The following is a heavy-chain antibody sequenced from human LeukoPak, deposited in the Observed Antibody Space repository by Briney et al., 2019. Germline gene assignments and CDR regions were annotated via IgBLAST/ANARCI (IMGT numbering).Heavy chain of an antibody. CDR3: ARDIGLVRGIIMAH. D-gene: IGHD3-10*01. CDR2: ISPSGGST. CDR1: GYAFTSNY. V-gene: IGHV1-46*01. Sequence: ASVKVSCKAFGYAFTSNYMHWVRQAPGQGPEWMGVISPSGGSTTYAQKFQGRVTLTRDMSTSTAYMELRSLKSDDTAVYYCARDIGLVRGIIMAHWGQGTQVTVSS. J-gene: IGHJ4*02.